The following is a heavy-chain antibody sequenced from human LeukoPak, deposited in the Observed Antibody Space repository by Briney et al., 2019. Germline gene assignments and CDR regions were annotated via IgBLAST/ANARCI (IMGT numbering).Heavy chain of an antibody. CDR2: ISGSVGTT. CDR3: TRDLMDFDYGDKGGNY. D-gene: IGHD4-23*01. CDR1: GFTFRSYA. V-gene: IGHV3-23*01. J-gene: IGHJ4*02. Sequence: GGSLRLSCAASGFTFRSYAMIWVRQAPGKGLEWVSAISGSVGTTYYADSVKGRFTISRDNSKNTLYLQMNSLRAEDTAVYYCTRDLMDFDYGDKGGNYWGQGTLVTVSS.